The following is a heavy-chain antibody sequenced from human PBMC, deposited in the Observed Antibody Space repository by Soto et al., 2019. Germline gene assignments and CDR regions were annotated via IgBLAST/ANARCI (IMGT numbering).Heavy chain of an antibody. CDR3: AGDPVGYIVATITTSIWFDP. CDR2: MNPNSGNT. D-gene: IGHD5-12*01. CDR1: GYTFTSYD. J-gene: IGHJ5*02. V-gene: IGHV1-8*01. Sequence: GASVKVSCKASGYTFTSYDINWVRQATGQGLEWMGWMNPNSGNTGYAQKFQGRVTMTRNTSISTAYMELSSLRSEDTAVYYCAGDPVGYIVATITTSIWFDPWGQGTLVTVSS.